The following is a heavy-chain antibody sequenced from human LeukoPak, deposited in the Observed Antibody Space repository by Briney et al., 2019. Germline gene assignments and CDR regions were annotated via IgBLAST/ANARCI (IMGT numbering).Heavy chain of an antibody. Sequence: PSETLSLTCTVSGGSITDYYWTWIRQPPGRELEWIGYIYYSGSTNYNPSLKSRVTMSADTSKNQLSLKLSYVTAADTAVYYCAREVTYHYDKWGQGILVTVSS. CDR3: AREVTYHYDK. J-gene: IGHJ4*02. V-gene: IGHV4-59*01. CDR2: IYYSGST. CDR1: GGSITDYY. D-gene: IGHD3-22*01.